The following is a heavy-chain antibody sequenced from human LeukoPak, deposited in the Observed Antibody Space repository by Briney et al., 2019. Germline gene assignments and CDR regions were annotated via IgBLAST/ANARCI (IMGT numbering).Heavy chain of an antibody. CDR2: IKSKTGGGTT. CDR3: TTGPYSSSWYWLY. V-gene: IGHV3-15*01. D-gene: IGHD6-13*01. CDR1: GFTFSNVW. J-gene: IGHJ4*02. Sequence: NPGGSLRLSCAASGFTFSNVWMSWVRQAPGKGLEWVGRIKSKTGGGTTDYAAPVKGRFTISRDDSKNTLYLQMNSLKTEDTAVYYCTTGPYSSSWYWLYWGQGTLVTVSS.